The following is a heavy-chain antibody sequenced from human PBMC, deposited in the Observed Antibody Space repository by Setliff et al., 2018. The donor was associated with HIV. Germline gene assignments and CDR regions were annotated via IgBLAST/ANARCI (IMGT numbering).Heavy chain of an antibody. CDR2: ISSTGYTI. J-gene: IGHJ4*02. CDR1: GFTFSSYS. V-gene: IGHV3-48*04. Sequence: GGSLRLSCAASGFTFSSYSMSWVRQAPGKGPEWVSCISSTGYTIYYADSVKGRFTISRDNSKNSLYLQMNSLRAEDTAMYYCARALDWLLRRPLYFDYWGRGNL. CDR3: ARALDWLLRRPLYFDY. D-gene: IGHD3-3*01.